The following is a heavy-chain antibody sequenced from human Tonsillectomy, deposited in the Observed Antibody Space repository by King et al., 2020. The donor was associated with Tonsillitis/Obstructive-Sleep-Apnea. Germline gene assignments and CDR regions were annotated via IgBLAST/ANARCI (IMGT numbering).Heavy chain of an antibody. CDR1: GGSISSSSYY. CDR3: ARHERGIAAAGQFDY. D-gene: IGHD6-13*01. Sequence: QLQESGPGLVKPSETLSLTCTVSGGSISSSSYYWGWIRQPPGKGLEWIGSIYYSGSTYYNPSLKSRVTISVDTSKNQFSLKLSSVTAADTAVYYCARHERGIAAAGQFDYWGQGTLVTVSS. V-gene: IGHV4-39*01. J-gene: IGHJ4*02. CDR2: IYYSGST.